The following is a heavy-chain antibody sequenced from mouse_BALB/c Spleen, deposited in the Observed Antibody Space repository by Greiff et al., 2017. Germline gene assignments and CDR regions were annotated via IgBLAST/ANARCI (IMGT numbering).Heavy chain of an antibody. J-gene: IGHJ1*01. CDR1: GYTFSSYW. CDR2: ILPGSGST. D-gene: IGHD2-4*01. Sequence: VQLQQSGAELMKPGASVKISCKATGYTFSSYWIEWVKQRPGHGLEWIGEILPGSGSTNYNEKFKGKATFTADTSSNTAYMQLSSLTSEDSAVYYCVRPSIYYDYESWYFDFWGAGTTVTVSS. V-gene: IGHV1-9*01. CDR3: VRPSIYYDYESWYFDF.